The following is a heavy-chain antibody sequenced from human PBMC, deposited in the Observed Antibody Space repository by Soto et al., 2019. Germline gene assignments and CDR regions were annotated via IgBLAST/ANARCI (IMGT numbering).Heavy chain of an antibody. CDR3: ARDGIVVVPAAIGWFDH. Sequence: SVKVSCKASVYTFTSYGISWVRQAPGQGLEWMGWISAYNGNTNYAQKLQGRVTMTTDTSTSTAYMELRSLRSDDTAVYYCARDGIVVVPAAIGWFDHWGQGTLVTVSS. CDR1: VYTFTSYG. J-gene: IGHJ5*02. CDR2: ISAYNGNT. V-gene: IGHV1-18*04. D-gene: IGHD2-2*01.